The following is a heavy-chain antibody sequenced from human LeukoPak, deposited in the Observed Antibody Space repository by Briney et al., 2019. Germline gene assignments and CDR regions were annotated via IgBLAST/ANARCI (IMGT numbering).Heavy chain of an antibody. CDR1: GYSLTELS. D-gene: IGHD4-17*01. J-gene: IGHJ6*03. V-gene: IGHV1-24*01. CDR3: AKTTVTSEEYFYYYMDV. Sequence: ASVKVSCKVSGYSLTELSMHWVRQAPGKGLEWMGGFDPGNGEMIYEQKFQGRVTMTTDTSTSTAYMELRSLRSDDTAVYYCAKTTVTSEEYFYYYMDVWGKGTTVTVSS. CDR2: FDPGNGEM.